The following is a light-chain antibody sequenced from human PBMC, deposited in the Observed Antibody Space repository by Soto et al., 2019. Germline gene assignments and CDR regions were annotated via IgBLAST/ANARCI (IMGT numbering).Light chain of an antibody. CDR3: QQANSFPPT. V-gene: IGKV1-12*01. CDR2: AAS. Sequence: DIQMTQSPSSVYASVGDRVTITCRASQGISSWLDWYQQKPGKAPKLLIYAASSLQSGVPSRFSGSGSGTDFTLTISSLQPEDFATYYCQQANSFPPTFGGGTKVEIK. J-gene: IGKJ4*01. CDR1: QGISSW.